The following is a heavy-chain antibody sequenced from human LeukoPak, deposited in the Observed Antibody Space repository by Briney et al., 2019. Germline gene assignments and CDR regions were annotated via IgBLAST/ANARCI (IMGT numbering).Heavy chain of an antibody. Sequence: PGGSLRLSCAASGFTFSSYAMSWVRQAPGKGLVWVSRINSDGSSTTSADSVKGRFTVSRDNAENTLFLQMNSLRADDTAVYFCARGNAHAFDIWGQGTMVTVSS. CDR1: GFTFSSYA. CDR3: ARGNAHAFDI. CDR2: INSDGSST. V-gene: IGHV3-74*01. J-gene: IGHJ3*02. D-gene: IGHD1-1*01.